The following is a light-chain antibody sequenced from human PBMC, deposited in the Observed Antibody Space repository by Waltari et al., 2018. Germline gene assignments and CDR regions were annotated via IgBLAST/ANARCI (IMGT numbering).Light chain of an antibody. CDR1: QSIGSH. CDR2: DAS. V-gene: IGKV3-11*01. Sequence: EIVLTQSPGPLSLSPGERATLSCSASQSIGSHLAWYQQKPGQAPRLLICDASKRATGIPARFSGSGSGTDFTLTISSLEPEDFAVYYCQQPPLTFGGGTKVEI. CDR3: QQPPLT. J-gene: IGKJ4*01.